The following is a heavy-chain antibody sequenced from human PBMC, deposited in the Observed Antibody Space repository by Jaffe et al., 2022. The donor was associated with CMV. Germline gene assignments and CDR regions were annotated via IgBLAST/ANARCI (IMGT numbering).Heavy chain of an antibody. D-gene: IGHD2-21*02. CDR1: GFTFSDYY. CDR2: ISSSSSYT. CDR3: ARSPTLAYCGGDCSYYFDY. V-gene: IGHV3-11*06. J-gene: IGHJ4*02. Sequence: QVQLVESGGGLVKPGGSLRLSCAASGFTFSDYYMSWIRQAPGKGLEWVSYISSSSSYTNYADSVKGRFTISRDNAKNSLYLQMNSLRAEDTAVYYCARSPTLAYCGGDCSYYFDYWGQGTLVTVSS.